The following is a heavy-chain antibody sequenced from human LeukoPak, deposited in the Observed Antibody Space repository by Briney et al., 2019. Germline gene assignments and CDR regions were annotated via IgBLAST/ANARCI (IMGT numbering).Heavy chain of an antibody. Sequence: ASVKASCKTSGYSFTYYYMHWVRQAPGQGLEWMGWINPSSGGTSSAQKFQGRVTTTRDTSITTVYMEVRWLTSDDTAVYYCARADRLHGGPYLIGPWGQGTLVTVSS. J-gene: IGHJ5*02. D-gene: IGHD2-21*01. CDR3: ARADRLHGGPYLIGP. CDR1: GYSFTYYY. CDR2: INPSSGGT. V-gene: IGHV1-2*02.